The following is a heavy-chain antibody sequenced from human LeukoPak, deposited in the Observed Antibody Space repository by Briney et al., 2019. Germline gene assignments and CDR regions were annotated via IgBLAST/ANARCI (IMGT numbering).Heavy chain of an antibody. Sequence: GGSLRLSCAVSGFTFRNSWMSWVRQAPGKGLEWVGRIRSKTNGGTTDHAAPVKGGFTISRDDSQNTVYLQMSSLKIEDTAVYYCITAPDSGSRIDYWGQGTLVTVSS. CDR1: GFTFRNSW. CDR2: IRSKTNGGTT. CDR3: ITAPDSGSRIDY. D-gene: IGHD1-26*01. V-gene: IGHV3-15*01. J-gene: IGHJ4*02.